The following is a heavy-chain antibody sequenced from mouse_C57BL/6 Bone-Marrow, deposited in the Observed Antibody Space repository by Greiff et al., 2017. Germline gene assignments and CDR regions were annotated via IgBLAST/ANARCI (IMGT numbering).Heavy chain of an antibody. D-gene: IGHD2-1*01. Sequence: EVQLQESGPGLVKPSQSLSLTCSVTGYSITSGYYWNWIRQFPGNKLEWMGYISYDGSNNYNPSLKNRISITRDTSKNQFFLKLNSVTTEDTATYYCARVDGRIYYGNYDAMDYWGQGTSVTVSS. J-gene: IGHJ4*01. CDR1: GYSITSGYY. V-gene: IGHV3-6*01. CDR3: ARVDGRIYYGNYDAMDY. CDR2: ISYDGSN.